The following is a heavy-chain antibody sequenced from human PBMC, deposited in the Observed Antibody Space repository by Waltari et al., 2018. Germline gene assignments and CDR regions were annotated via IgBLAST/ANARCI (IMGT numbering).Heavy chain of an antibody. CDR1: GFTFSSYW. CDR2: IKQDGSGK. Sequence: EVQLVESGGGLVQPGGSLRLSCAASGFTFSSYWMSWVRQAPGKGLEWVANIKQDGSGKNYVDSVKGRCTISRDNAKNSLYLQMNSLRAEDTAVYYCARDDDAFDIWGQGTMVTVSS. V-gene: IGHV3-7*01. J-gene: IGHJ3*02. CDR3: ARDDDAFDI.